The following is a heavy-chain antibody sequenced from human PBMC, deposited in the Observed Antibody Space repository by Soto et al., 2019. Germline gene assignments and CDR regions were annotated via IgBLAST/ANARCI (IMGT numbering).Heavy chain of an antibody. Sequence: QVQLVQSGAEVKKPGASVKVSCKASGYTFTSYAMHWVRQAPGQRLEWMGWINAGNGNTKYSQKFQGRVTITRDTSASTAYMELSSLRSEDTAVYYCARARVDTAMVHFDYWGQGTLVTVSS. D-gene: IGHD5-18*01. CDR1: GYTFTSYA. V-gene: IGHV1-3*01. CDR2: INAGNGNT. J-gene: IGHJ4*02. CDR3: ARARVDTAMVHFDY.